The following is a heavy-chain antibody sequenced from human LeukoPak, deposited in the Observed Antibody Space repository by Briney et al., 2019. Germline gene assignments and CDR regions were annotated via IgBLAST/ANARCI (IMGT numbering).Heavy chain of an antibody. V-gene: IGHV3-74*01. J-gene: IGHJ4*02. CDR2: INSDGSST. CDR1: GFTFSSYW. CDR3: ARDTLDYDFWSGYYSSQEFDY. D-gene: IGHD3-3*01. Sequence: GGSPRLSCAASGFTFSSYWMHWVRQAPGKGLVWVSRINSDGSSTTYADSVKGRFTISRDNAKNTLYLQMNSLRAEDTAVYYCARDTLDYDFWSGYYSSQEFDYWGQGTLVTVSS.